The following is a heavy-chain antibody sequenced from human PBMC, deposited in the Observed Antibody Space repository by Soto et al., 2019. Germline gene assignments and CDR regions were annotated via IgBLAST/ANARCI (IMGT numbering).Heavy chain of an antibody. D-gene: IGHD6-13*01. Sequence: PSETLSLTCTVSGGSISSYYWSWIRQPPGKGLEWIGYIYYSGSTNYNPSLKSRVTISVDTSKNQFSLKLGSVTAADTAVYYCARARPYSSSKFDYWGQGTLVTVSS. CDR3: ARARPYSSSKFDY. V-gene: IGHV4-59*01. CDR1: GGSISSYY. CDR2: IYYSGST. J-gene: IGHJ4*02.